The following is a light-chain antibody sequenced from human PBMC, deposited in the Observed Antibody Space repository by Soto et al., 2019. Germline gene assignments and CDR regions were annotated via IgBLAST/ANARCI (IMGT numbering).Light chain of an antibody. CDR2: EVS. J-gene: IGLJ2*01. Sequence: QSVLTQPPSASGSPGQSVTISCTGTSSDVGGYNYVSWYQQHPGKAPKFLIFEVSRRPSGVPDRFSGSKSGNTASLTVSGLKADDEADYYCSSYAGSNNHVIFGGWTKLTVL. V-gene: IGLV2-8*01. CDR3: SSYAGSNNHVI. CDR1: SSDVGGYNY.